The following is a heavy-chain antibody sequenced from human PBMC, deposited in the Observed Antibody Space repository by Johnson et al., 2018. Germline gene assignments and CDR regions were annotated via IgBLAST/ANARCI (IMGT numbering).Heavy chain of an antibody. CDR3: AKHLENRRSYDILTGYLDV. Sequence: VQLVESGGGLVKPGGSLRLSCAASGFTFSNAWMSWVRQAPGKGLEWVGRIKSKTDGGTTDYAAPVKGRFTISKDDSKNTLYLQMNSLKTEDTAVYYCAKHLENRRSYDILTGYLDVWGQGTTVTVSS. CDR1: GFTFSNAW. CDR2: IKSKTDGGTT. D-gene: IGHD3-9*01. J-gene: IGHJ6*02. V-gene: IGHV3-15*01.